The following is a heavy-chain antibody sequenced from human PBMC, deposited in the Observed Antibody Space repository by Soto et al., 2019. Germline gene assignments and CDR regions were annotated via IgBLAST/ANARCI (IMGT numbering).Heavy chain of an antibody. CDR3: ARDAFRYRRGAYYGH. CDR2: ISYTGANQ. CDR1: GFTFSTYA. V-gene: IGHV3-30-3*01. Sequence: QVRLVESGGGAVQPGDSLRLSCDASGFTFSTYALHWVRQAPGKGLEWVAFISYTGANQYYADSVKGRFTVSRDNSKYMASLQMTSIKPEDSAVYYCARDAFRYRRGAYYGHWGQGTLVTVSS. D-gene: IGHD3-16*01. J-gene: IGHJ4*02.